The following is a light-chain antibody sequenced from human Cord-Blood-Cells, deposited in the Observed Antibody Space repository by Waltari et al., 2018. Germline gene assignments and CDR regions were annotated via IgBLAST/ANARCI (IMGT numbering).Light chain of an antibody. V-gene: IGLV6-57*03. CDR2: EDN. J-gene: IGLJ3*02. CDR1: SGSIASTY. Sequence: NFMLTPPHSVSASPGKTVPISCTRTSGSIASTYAHPYQQHPGSAPTPVIYEDNQRPSGVPDRFSGSIDSSSNSASLTISGLKTEDEADYYCQSYDSSNQVFGGGTKLTVL. CDR3: QSYDSSNQV.